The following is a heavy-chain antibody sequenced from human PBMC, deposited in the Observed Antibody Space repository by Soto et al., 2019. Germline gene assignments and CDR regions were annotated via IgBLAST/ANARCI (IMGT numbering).Heavy chain of an antibody. J-gene: IGHJ4*02. CDR3: AGARYGAYGALDN. V-gene: IGHV3-66*01. CDR2: IYSGGNT. D-gene: IGHD5-12*01. Sequence: DVQLVESGGGLVQPGGSLRLSCAASGFTVSQNYMTWVPQAPGKGLECVSVIYSGGNTYYADSVKGRFTISRDNFMDTLYLQMNSLRAEDTAVYYCAGARYGAYGALDNWGQGTLVTVSS. CDR1: GFTVSQNY.